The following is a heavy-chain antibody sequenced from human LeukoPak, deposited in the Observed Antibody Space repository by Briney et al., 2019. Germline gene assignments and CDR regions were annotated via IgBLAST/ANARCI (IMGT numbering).Heavy chain of an antibody. J-gene: IGHJ4*02. CDR2: MWSDGSNK. CDR1: GFTFSSYD. Sequence: GGSLRLSCAESGFTFSSYDMHWVRQAPGKGLEWVAVMWSDGSNKYHADSVKGRFTISRDNSKNTLYLQMNSLRAEDTAVYYCPRNSALDYWGQGTLVTVSS. D-gene: IGHD2/OR15-2a*01. V-gene: IGHV3-33*01. CDR3: PRNSALDY.